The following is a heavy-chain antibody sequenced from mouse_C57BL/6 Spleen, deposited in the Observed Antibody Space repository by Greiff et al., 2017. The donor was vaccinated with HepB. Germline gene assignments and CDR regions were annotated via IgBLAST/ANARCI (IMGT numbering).Heavy chain of an antibody. D-gene: IGHD1-1*01. CDR2: IDPSDSET. J-gene: IGHJ2*01. V-gene: IGHV1-52*01. Sequence: QVQLQQPGAELVRPGSSVKLSCKASGYTFTSYWMHWVKQRPIQGLEWIGNIDPSDSETHYNQKFTDKATLTVDNSSSTAYMQLSILTSEDSAVYYWARTMTTVVATDYLDYWGQGTTLTVSS. CDR1: GYTFTSYW. CDR3: ARTMTTVVATDYLDY.